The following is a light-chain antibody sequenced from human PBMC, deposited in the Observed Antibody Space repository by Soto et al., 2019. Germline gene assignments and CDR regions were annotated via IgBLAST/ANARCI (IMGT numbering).Light chain of an antibody. CDR3: SSFTSSSTGV. Sequence: QSVLTQPPSASGSPGQSVTISCTGTSSDIGGYNYVSWYQQHPGKAPKLMIYEVSNRPSGVYNPFSGSKSGNTASLTISGLQAEDEAYYYCSSFTSSSTGVFGGGTKLTVL. J-gene: IGLJ3*02. CDR2: EVS. V-gene: IGLV2-14*01. CDR1: SSDIGGYNY.